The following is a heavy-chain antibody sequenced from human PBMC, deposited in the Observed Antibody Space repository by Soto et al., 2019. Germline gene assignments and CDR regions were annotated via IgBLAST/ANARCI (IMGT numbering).Heavy chain of an antibody. CDR3: ARGDGGRYDGNGYLGRN. V-gene: IGHV3-74*01. Sequence: EVQLVESGGGLVQPGESLTLSCAASGFTFSSYWMHWVRQAPGKGLVGVSRIKSDGSGTYYEDSEKGRLTISRDNAKSTRYLQMNRLRVEATAVYFCARGDGGRYDGNGYLGRNWGQGTLVTVSS. CDR2: IKSDGSGT. J-gene: IGHJ4*02. CDR1: GFTFSSYW. D-gene: IGHD3-22*01.